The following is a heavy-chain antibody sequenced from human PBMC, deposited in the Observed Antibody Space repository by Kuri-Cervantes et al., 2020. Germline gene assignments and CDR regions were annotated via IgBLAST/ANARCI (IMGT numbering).Heavy chain of an antibody. D-gene: IGHD3-10*01. V-gene: IGHV4-34*01. J-gene: IGHJ4*02. CDR2: INHSGSS. CDR1: GGSFSGYS. CDR3: AREGSHITMVRGVDY. Sequence: SETLSLTCAASGGSFSGYSWTWGLEWIGEINHSGSSTYNPSLKSRVTISLDTSKNQFSLKLSSVTAADTAVYYCAREGSHITMVRGVDYWGQGTLVTVSS.